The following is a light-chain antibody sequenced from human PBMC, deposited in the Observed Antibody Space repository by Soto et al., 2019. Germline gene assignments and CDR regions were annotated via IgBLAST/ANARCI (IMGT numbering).Light chain of an antibody. Sequence: NFMLTQPHSVSESPGMTVLISCTRSRGGIASNSVQWYQQRPGSAHSTVIYEDNQRPSVVPDRFSGSTDGSSNSASLTISGLQTEDEADYYCQSYDSNTVVFGGGTKLTVL. CDR2: EDN. V-gene: IGLV6-57*04. CDR1: RGGIASNS. J-gene: IGLJ2*01. CDR3: QSYDSNTVV.